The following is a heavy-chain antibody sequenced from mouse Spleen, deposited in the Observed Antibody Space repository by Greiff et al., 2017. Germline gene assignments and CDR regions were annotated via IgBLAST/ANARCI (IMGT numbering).Heavy chain of an antibody. CDR1: GYTFTSYW. Sequence: QVQLQQPGAELVKPGASVKMSCKASGYTFTSYWITWVKQRPGQGLEWIGDIYPGSGSTNYNEKFKSKATLTVDTSSSTAYMQLSSLTSEDSAVYYCARRGDYGNYPYWYFDVWGAGTTVTVSS. D-gene: IGHD2-1*01. CDR2: IYPGSGST. CDR3: ARRGDYGNYPYWYFDV. J-gene: IGHJ1*01. V-gene: IGHV1-55*01.